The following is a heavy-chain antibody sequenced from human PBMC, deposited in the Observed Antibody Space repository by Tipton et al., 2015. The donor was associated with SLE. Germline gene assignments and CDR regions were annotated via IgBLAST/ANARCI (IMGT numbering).Heavy chain of an antibody. D-gene: IGHD5/OR15-5a*01. CDR1: GFIFSNYA. J-gene: IGHJ4*02. Sequence: SLRLSCAASGFIFSNYAMSWVRQAPGKGLEWVSAIVGTGGSTYSADSVKGRFTISRDNSKNTLYLQINSLRADDTAVYYCAKRPVGTVYHFDSWGQGRLVTVSS. V-gene: IGHV3-23*01. CDR2: IVGTGGST. CDR3: AKRPVGTVYHFDS.